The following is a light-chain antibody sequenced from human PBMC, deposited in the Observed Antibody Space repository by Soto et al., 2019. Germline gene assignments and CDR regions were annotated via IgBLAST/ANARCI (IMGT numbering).Light chain of an antibody. CDR1: QTVSSY. CDR3: QQYGTSPIT. V-gene: IGKV3-20*01. J-gene: IGKJ5*01. Sequence: ENVLTQSPGTLSLSPGERATLSCSASQTVSSYLTWYQQRPGQAPRLLIYGASKRATAIPDRFSGSGSGTDFTLTISRLEPEDFALYYWQQYGTSPITFGQGTRLEIK. CDR2: GAS.